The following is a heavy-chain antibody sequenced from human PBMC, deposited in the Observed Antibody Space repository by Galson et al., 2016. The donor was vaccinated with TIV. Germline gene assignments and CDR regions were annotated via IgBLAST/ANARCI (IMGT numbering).Heavy chain of an antibody. Sequence: SVKVSCKASGYTFTDYGISWVRQAPGQGLEWMGWISGYSGNTNHAQKFQGRVTMTTNTSTRTAYMELRSLRSDDTAVYYCTRYRMSPRVGATQDFWGQGTLVSVSS. CDR1: GYTFTDYG. J-gene: IGHJ4*02. D-gene: IGHD1-26*01. CDR3: TRYRMSPRVGATQDF. V-gene: IGHV1-18*01. CDR2: ISGYSGNT.